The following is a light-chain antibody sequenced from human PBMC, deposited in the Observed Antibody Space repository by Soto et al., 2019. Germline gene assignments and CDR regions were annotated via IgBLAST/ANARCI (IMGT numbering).Light chain of an antibody. J-gene: IGKJ4*01. V-gene: IGKV3D-15*01. Sequence: EIVLTQSPATLSLSPGERATLSCRASQSVSGYLAWYQQKPGQPPRLLIYGASTRATGIPARFSGSGSGTEFTLTISSLQSEDFAMYYCQQYNNWLMLTFGGGTKVDIK. CDR2: GAS. CDR1: QSVSGY. CDR3: QQYNNWLMLT.